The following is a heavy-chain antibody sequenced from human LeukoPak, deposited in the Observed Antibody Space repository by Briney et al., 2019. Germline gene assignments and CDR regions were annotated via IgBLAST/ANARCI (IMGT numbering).Heavy chain of an antibody. Sequence: ASVKVSCKASGGTFSTYAISWVRQAPGQGLEWMGGIIPIFGTSNYAQKFQGRVTITADESTSTAYMELSSLRSEDTAVYYCARGNYGSPWSDPWGQGTLVTVSS. V-gene: IGHV1-69*13. D-gene: IGHD3-10*01. CDR2: IIPIFGTS. J-gene: IGHJ5*02. CDR1: GGTFSTYA. CDR3: ARGNYGSPWSDP.